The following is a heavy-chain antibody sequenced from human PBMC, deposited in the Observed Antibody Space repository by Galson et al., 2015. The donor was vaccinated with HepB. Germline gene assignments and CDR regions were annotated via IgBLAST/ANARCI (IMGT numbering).Heavy chain of an antibody. Sequence: SLRLSCAASGFTFSSYAMSWVRQAPGKGLEWVSAISGSGGSTYYADSVKGRFTISRDNSKNTLYLQMNSLRAEDTAVYYCVSKGELAYFDYWGQGTLVTVSS. V-gene: IGHV3-23*01. CDR1: GFTFSSYA. CDR2: ISGSGGST. D-gene: IGHD1-26*01. J-gene: IGHJ4*02. CDR3: VSKGELAYFDY.